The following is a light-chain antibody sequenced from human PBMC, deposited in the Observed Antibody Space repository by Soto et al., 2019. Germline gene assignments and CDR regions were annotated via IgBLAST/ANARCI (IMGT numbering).Light chain of an antibody. CDR2: KAS. V-gene: IGKV1-5*03. CDR1: QSTSSY. CDR3: QQYTNTNNPWM. J-gene: IGKJ1*01. Sequence: DIQMTQSPSTLSASVGDRVTITCRASQSTSSYLAWYQQKPGKAPKPLIYKASTLKSGVPSRSSGSGSGTEFTLIISGLQPDDSATYYCQQYTNTNNPWMFGQWTKVDIK.